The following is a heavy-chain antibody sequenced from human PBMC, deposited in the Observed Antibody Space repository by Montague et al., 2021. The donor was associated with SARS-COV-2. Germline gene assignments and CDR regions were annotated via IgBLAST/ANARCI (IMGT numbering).Heavy chain of an antibody. CDR1: GGSFSGYY. CDR2: IYYSGST. J-gene: IGHJ5*02. Sequence: SETLSLTCAVYGGSFSGYYWSWIRQPPGKGLEWIGSIYYSGSTYYNPSLKSRVTISVDTSKNQFSLKLSSVTAADTAMYYCARQEPIVVVVAAARGWFDPWGQGTLVTVSS. CDR3: ARQEPIVVVVAAARGWFDP. V-gene: IGHV4-34*01. D-gene: IGHD2-15*01.